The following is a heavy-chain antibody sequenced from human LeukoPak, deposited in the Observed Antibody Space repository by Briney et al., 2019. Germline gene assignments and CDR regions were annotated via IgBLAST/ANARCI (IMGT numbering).Heavy chain of an antibody. CDR3: ASRPELGIEIY. CDR2: ISSSSSYI. D-gene: IGHD7-27*01. J-gene: IGHJ4*02. Sequence: PGGSLRLSRAASGFTFSSYSMNWVRQAPGKGLEWVSSISSSSSYIYYADSVKGRFTISRDNAKNSLYLQMNSLRAEDTAVYYCASRPELGIEIYWGQGTLVTVSS. CDR1: GFTFSSYS. V-gene: IGHV3-21*01.